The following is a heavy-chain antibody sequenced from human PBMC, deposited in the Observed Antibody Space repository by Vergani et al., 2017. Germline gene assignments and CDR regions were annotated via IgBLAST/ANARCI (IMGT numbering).Heavy chain of an antibody. CDR2: IYYSGST. CDR3: ARQKRRAAAGTANWFDP. D-gene: IGHD6-13*01. V-gene: IGHV4-39*01. Sequence: QVQLQESGPGLVKPSETLSLTCTVSGGSISSYYWGWIRQPPGKGLEWIGSIYYSGSTYYNPSLKSRVTISVDTSKNQFSLKLSSVTAADTAVYYCARQKRRAAAGTANWFDPWGQGTLVTVSS. J-gene: IGHJ5*02. CDR1: GGSISSYY.